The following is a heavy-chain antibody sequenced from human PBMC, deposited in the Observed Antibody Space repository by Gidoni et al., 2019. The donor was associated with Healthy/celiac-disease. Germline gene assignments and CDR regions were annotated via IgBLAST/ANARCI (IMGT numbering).Heavy chain of an antibody. J-gene: IGHJ4*02. CDR3: ARDAGITMVQGASDY. D-gene: IGHD3-10*01. CDR1: GFTFSSYS. V-gene: IGHV3-21*01. Sequence: EVQLVESGGGLVKPGGSLRLSCAASGFTFSSYSMNWVRQAPGKGLEWVSSISSSSSYIYYADSVKGRFTISRDNAKNSLYLQMNSLRAEDTAVYYCARDAGITMVQGASDYWGQGTLVTVSS. CDR2: ISSSSSYI.